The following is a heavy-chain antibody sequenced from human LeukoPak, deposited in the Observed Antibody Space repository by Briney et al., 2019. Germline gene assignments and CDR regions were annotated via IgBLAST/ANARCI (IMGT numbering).Heavy chain of an antibody. Sequence: GGSLRLSCTGSGFTFGDYAVIWVRQAPGRGLEWVGFIRSKAYGGTTEYAASVKGRFTISRDDSKSIAFLQMDSLKTEDTAVYYWTRDYGDYKGDYWGQGTLVTVSS. J-gene: IGHJ4*02. CDR1: GFTFGDYA. D-gene: IGHD4-17*01. CDR3: TRDYGDYKGDY. CDR2: IRSKAYGGTT. V-gene: IGHV3-49*04.